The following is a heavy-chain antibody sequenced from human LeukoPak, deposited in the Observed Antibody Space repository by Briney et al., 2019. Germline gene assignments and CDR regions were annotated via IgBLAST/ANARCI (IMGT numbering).Heavy chain of an antibody. CDR1: GGSISSSSYY. J-gene: IGHJ5*02. D-gene: IGHD6-13*01. V-gene: IGHV4-39*01. CDR3: ARQEDSSSWYAVESAINWFDP. Sequence: SETLSLTCTVSGGSISSSSYYWGWIRQPPGKGLEWIGSIYYSGSTYYNPSLKSRVTISVDTSKNQFSLKLSSVTAADTAVYYCARQEDSSSWYAVESAINWFDPWGQGTLVTVSS. CDR2: IYYSGST.